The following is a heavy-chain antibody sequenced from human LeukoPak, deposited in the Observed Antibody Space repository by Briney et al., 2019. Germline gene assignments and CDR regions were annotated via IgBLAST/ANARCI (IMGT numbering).Heavy chain of an antibody. CDR1: GGTFSSYA. Sequence: GASVKVSCKASGGTFSSYAISWVRQAPGQGLEWMGGIIPIFGTANYAQKFQGRVTITTDESTSTAYMELSSLRSEDTAVYYCARENGPDAFDIWGQGTMVSVSS. CDR3: ARENGPDAFDI. J-gene: IGHJ3*02. CDR2: IIPIFGTA. V-gene: IGHV1-69*05.